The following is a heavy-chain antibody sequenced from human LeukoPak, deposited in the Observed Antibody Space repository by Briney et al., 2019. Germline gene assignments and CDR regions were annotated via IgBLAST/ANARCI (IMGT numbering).Heavy chain of an antibody. D-gene: IGHD3-3*01. V-gene: IGHV3-23*01. CDR1: GFTFAGYA. CDR3: ARGPEYYDFWSGSGWFDP. J-gene: IGHJ5*02. CDR2: ISGGGGST. Sequence: GGSLRLSCAASGFTFAGYAMSWVRQAPGKGLEWVSVISGGGGSTYYADSVKGRFTISRDNSKNTLYLQMNSLRAEDTAVYYCARGPEYYDFWSGSGWFDPWGQGTLVTVSS.